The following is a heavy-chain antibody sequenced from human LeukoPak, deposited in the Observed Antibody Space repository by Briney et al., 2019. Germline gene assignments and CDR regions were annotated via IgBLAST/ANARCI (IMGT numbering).Heavy chain of an antibody. V-gene: IGHV1-46*01. CDR2: INPSGGST. CDR3: ARAQFPLAYCGGDCWYYYYYGMDV. D-gene: IGHD2-21*02. J-gene: IGHJ6*02. CDR1: GYTFTSYY. Sequence: GASVKVSCKASGYTFTSYYMHWVRQAPGQGLEWMGIINPSGGSTSYAQKFQGRVTMTRDTSTSTVYMELSSLRSEDTAVYYCARAQFPLAYCGGDCWYYYYYGMDVWGQGTTVTVSS.